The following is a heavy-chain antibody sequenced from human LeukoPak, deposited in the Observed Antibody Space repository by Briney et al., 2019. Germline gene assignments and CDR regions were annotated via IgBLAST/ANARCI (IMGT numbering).Heavy chain of an antibody. CDR1: GFTFSSYG. V-gene: IGHV3-33*01. J-gene: IGHJ6*03. CDR3: ARQPYFYYYLDV. Sequence: GGSLRLSCAASGFTFSSYGMHWVRQAPGKGLEWVAVTWYDGSNKYYADSVKGRFTISRDNSKNTLYLQMNSLRAEDTAIYYCARQPYFYYYLDVWGKGTTVTVTS. CDR2: TWYDGSNK.